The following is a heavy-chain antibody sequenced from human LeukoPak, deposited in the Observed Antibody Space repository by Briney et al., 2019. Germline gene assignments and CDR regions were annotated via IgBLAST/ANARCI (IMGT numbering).Heavy chain of an antibody. CDR1: RGSTSTYY. V-gene: IGHV4-4*07. CDR3: ARVIVVVPAAMTHDAFDI. J-gene: IGHJ3*02. Sequence: SETLSLTCTVSRGSTSTYYWSWIRQPAGKGLEWIGRIYPSGNTNYNPSLKSRVTISVDTSKNQFSLKLSSVTAADTAVYYCARVIVVVPAAMTHDAFDIWGQGTMVTVSS. D-gene: IGHD2-2*01. CDR2: IYPSGNT.